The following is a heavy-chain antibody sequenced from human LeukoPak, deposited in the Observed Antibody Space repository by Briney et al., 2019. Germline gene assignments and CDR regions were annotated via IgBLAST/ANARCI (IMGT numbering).Heavy chain of an antibody. CDR2: IDGSGDTI. CDR3: SRQFDC. Sequence: GESLRLSCAASGFTFSDYSMNWVRQAPGKGLEWVSYIDGSGDTIYYADSVKGRFTISRDNAKNSLDLQMNSLRDEDTAVYYCSRQFDCWGQGTLVTVS. J-gene: IGHJ4*02. V-gene: IGHV3-48*02. CDR1: GFTFSDYS.